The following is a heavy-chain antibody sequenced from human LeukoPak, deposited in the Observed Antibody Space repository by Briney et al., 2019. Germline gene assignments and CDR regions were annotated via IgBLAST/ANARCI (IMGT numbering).Heavy chain of an antibody. V-gene: IGHV5-51*01. CDR1: GYSFTSDW. J-gene: IGHJ6*03. D-gene: IGHD6-6*01. CDR2: IYPGDSDT. Sequence: GESLKISCKGSGYSFTSDWIGWVRQMPGKGLEWMGIIYPGDSDTRYSPSFQGQVTISADKSISTAYLQWSSLKASDTAMYYCARRNAVSSGYYYYYYMDVWGKGTTVTVSS. CDR3: ARRNAVSSGYYYYYYMDV.